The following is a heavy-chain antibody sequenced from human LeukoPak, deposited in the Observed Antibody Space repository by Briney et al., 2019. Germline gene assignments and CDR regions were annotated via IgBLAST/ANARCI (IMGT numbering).Heavy chain of an antibody. Sequence: SETLSLTCAVYGGSFSGYYWSWIRQPPGKGLEWIGEINHSGSTNYNPSLKSRVTISVDTSENQFSLKLSSVTAADTAVYYCARRPLGGWLQSGGFDPWGQGTLVTVSS. CDR1: GGSFSGYY. CDR2: INHSGST. D-gene: IGHD5-24*01. CDR3: ARRPLGGWLQSGGFDP. V-gene: IGHV4-34*01. J-gene: IGHJ5*02.